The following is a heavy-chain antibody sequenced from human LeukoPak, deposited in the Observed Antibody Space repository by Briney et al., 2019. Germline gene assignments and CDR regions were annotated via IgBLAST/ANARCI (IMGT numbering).Heavy chain of an antibody. CDR2: FSNIGTDT. V-gene: IGHV3-23*01. CDR1: GFTFSSYA. J-gene: IGHJ4*02. D-gene: IGHD5-18*01. CDR3: AKKGGYSYGYNFDY. Sequence: GGSLRLSCAASGFTFSSYAMTWVRQAPGKGLEWVSTFSNIGTDTNYADSVEGRFTISRDNSKNTLYLQMNSLRAEDTAVYYCAKKGGYSYGYNFDYWGQGTLVTVSS.